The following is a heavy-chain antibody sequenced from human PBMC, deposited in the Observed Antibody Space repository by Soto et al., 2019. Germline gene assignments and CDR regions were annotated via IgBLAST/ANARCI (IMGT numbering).Heavy chain of an antibody. J-gene: IGHJ6*02. CDR2: INSDGSST. V-gene: IGHV3-74*01. CDR1: GFTFSSYW. CDR3: ARGFWGYYYYYGMDV. D-gene: IGHD7-27*01. Sequence: EVQLVESGGGLVQPGGSLRLSCAASGFTFSSYWMHWVRQAPGKGLVWVSRINSDGSSTSYADSVKGRFTISRDNAKNTLYLQMNSLRAEDTAVYYCARGFWGYYYYYGMDVWGQGTTVTVSS.